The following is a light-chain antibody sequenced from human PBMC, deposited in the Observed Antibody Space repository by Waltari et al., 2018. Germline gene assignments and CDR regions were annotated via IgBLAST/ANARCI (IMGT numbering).Light chain of an antibody. CDR3: ATWDDRLTAV. Sequence: QSILTQPPSASGTPGRTVTISCSGSNSNVGANSVCWYQQLPGTAPTLLIFGNTQRPSGVPDRFSGSKSGTAASLAIRGLRSEDEADYYCATWDDRLTAVFGGGTKLTVL. CDR2: GNT. CDR1: NSNVGANS. J-gene: IGLJ2*01. V-gene: IGLV1-47*01.